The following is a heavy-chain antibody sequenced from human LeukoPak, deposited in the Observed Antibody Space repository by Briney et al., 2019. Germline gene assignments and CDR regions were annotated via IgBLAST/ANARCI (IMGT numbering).Heavy chain of an antibody. Sequence: GASVKVSCKASGYTFTSYDINWVRQATGQGLEWMGWMNPNSGNTGYAQKFQGRATMTRNTSISTAYMELSSLRSEDTAVYYCARGQQWLIASLNWFDPWGQGTLVTVSS. CDR3: ARGQQWLIASLNWFDP. CDR1: GYTFTSYD. J-gene: IGHJ5*02. CDR2: MNPNSGNT. D-gene: IGHD6-19*01. V-gene: IGHV1-8*01.